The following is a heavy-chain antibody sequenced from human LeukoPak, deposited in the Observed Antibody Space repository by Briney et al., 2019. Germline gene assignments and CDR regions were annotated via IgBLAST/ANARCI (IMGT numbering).Heavy chain of an antibody. V-gene: IGHV1-69*13. CDR1: GGTFSSYA. J-gene: IGHJ3*02. CDR3: ARMYSDAFDI. D-gene: IGHD2-15*01. CDR2: IIPIFGTA. Sequence: GASVKVSCKASGGTFSSYAISWVRQAPGQGLEWMGGIIPIFGTANYAQKFQGRVTITADESTSTAYMELSSLRSDDTAVYYCARMYSDAFDIWGQGTMVTVSS.